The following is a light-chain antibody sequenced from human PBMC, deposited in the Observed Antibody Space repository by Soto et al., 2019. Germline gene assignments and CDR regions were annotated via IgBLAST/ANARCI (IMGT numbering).Light chain of an antibody. Sequence: EIVLTQSQGTLSLSPGERATLSCGASQSVDRTYLAWYQQKPGQAPRLLIYATSSRAAGIPDRFSGSGSGTDFTLTISRLEPEDFAVYYCQQYGTSPPLYTFGQGTKVEIK. CDR3: QQYGTSPPLYT. J-gene: IGKJ2*01. V-gene: IGKV3-20*01. CDR2: ATS. CDR1: QSVDRTY.